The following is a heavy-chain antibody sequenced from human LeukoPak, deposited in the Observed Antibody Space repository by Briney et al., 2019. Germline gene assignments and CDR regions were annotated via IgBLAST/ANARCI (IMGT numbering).Heavy chain of an antibody. J-gene: IGHJ4*02. V-gene: IGHV3-21*01. CDR1: GFTFSSYS. D-gene: IGHD1-26*01. Sequence: GGSLRLSCAASGFTFSSYSMNWVRQAPGKGLEWVSSISSSSSYIYYADSVKGRFTFSRDNAKNSLYLQMNSLRAEDTAVYYCARDARGIGSYGVDYWGQGTLVTVSS. CDR3: ARDARGIGSYGVDY. CDR2: ISSSSSYI.